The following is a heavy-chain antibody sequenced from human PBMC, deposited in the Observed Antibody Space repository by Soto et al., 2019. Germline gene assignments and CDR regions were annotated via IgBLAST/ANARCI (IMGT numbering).Heavy chain of an antibody. Sequence: KTSETLSLTCTVSGGSVSSGSYYWSWIRQPPGKELEWIGYIYYSGSTNFNPSLKSRVTISVNTSKNQFSLKLSSVTAADTAVYYCARGQKGITGTTTWFDPWGQGTLVTVSS. CDR2: IYYSGST. CDR3: ARGQKGITGTTTWFDP. D-gene: IGHD1-20*01. J-gene: IGHJ5*02. V-gene: IGHV4-61*01. CDR1: GGSVSSGSYY.